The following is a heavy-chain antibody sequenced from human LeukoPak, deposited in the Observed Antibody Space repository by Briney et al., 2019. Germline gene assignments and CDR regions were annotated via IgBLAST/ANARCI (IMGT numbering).Heavy chain of an antibody. CDR3: ARDRGIVGALDY. V-gene: IGHV3-7*05. CDR1: GFTFSNYW. J-gene: IGHJ4*02. Sequence: PGGSLRLYCAASGFTFSNYWMSWVRQAPGQWLDWVAHINQDGSQKSYVDSVKGRFTISRDNAQNSVSLQMNSLRADDTAVYYCARDRGIVGALDYWGQGTLVTVFS. CDR2: INQDGSQK. D-gene: IGHD1-26*01.